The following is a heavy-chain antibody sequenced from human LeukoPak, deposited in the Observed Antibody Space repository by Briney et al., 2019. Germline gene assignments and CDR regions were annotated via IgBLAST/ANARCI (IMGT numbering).Heavy chain of an antibody. CDR3: ARGPTRDYYDSSGPFDY. CDR1: GFTFRSYS. D-gene: IGHD3-22*01. CDR2: LSGSGGGT. V-gene: IGHV3-23*01. J-gene: IGHJ4*02. Sequence: PGGSLRLSCAASGFTFRSYSMSWVRQAPGKGLEWVSGLSGSGGGTYYADSVKGRFTISRDNSKNTLYLQMNSLRAEDTAVYYCARGPTRDYYDSSGPFDYWGQGTLVTVSS.